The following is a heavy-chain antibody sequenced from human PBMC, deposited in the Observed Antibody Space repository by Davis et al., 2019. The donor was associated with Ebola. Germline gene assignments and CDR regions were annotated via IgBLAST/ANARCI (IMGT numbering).Heavy chain of an antibody. Sequence: MPGGSLRLSCAVYGGSFSGYYWSWIRQPPGKGLEWIGEINHSGSTNYNPSLKSRVTISVDTSKNQFSLKLSSVTAADTAVYYCVQDFDAFDIWGQGTMVTVSS. V-gene: IGHV4-34*01. D-gene: IGHD1-1*01. J-gene: IGHJ3*02. CDR2: INHSGST. CDR3: VQDFDAFDI. CDR1: GGSFSGYY.